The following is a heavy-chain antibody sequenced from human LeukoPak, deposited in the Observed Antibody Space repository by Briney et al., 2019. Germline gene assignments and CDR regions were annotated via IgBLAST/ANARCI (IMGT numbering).Heavy chain of an antibody. CDR1: GYTFTGYY. CDR3: ARDLYCSSTSCLDY. CDR2: INPNSGGT. V-gene: IGHV1-2*02. Sequence: ASVKVSCKASGYTFTGYYMHWVRQAPGQGLEWMGWINPNSGGTNYAQKFQGRVTMTRDTSISTAYMELRRLRSDDTAVYYCARDLYCSSTSCLDYWGQGTLVTVSS. D-gene: IGHD2-2*01. J-gene: IGHJ4*02.